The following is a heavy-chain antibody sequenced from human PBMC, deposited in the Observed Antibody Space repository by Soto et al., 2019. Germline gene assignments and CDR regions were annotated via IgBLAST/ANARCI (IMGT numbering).Heavy chain of an antibody. Sequence: QVQLQESGPGLVKPSETLSLTCTDPGGSISSYYWSWIRQPPGKGLEWIGYIYYSGSTNYNPSLKSRVTISVDTSKNQFSLKLSSVTAADTAVYYCARVDYSNYVDYWGQGTLVTVSS. D-gene: IGHD4-4*01. CDR1: GGSISSYY. J-gene: IGHJ4*02. CDR3: ARVDYSNYVDY. V-gene: IGHV4-59*01. CDR2: IYYSGST.